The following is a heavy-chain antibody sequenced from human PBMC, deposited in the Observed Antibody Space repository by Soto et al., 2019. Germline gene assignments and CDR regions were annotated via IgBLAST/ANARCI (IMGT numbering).Heavy chain of an antibody. J-gene: IGHJ4*02. V-gene: IGHV5-51*01. D-gene: IGHD3-22*01. CDR3: ARRPWLSGYYDY. CDR1: GYSFFSHW. Sequence: GESLKISCKGSGYSFFSHWIGWVRQMPGKGLEWVGIIYPTDSETRYSPSFQGQVTISVDKSINTAYLQWSSLKASDTAMYYCARRPWLSGYYDYWGQGTLVTVSS. CDR2: IYPTDSET.